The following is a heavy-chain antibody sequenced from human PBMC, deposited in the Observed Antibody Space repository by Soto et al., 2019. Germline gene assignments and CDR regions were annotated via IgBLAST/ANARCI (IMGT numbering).Heavy chain of an antibody. D-gene: IGHD2-15*01. V-gene: IGHV4-4*07. CDR2: IYTSGST. Sequence: SETLSLTCTVSGGSISSYCWSWIRQPAGKGLEWMGRIYTSGSTNYNPSLKSRVTMSVDTPKNHFSLKLSSVTAADTAVFYCARDLAEGWFDPWGQGTLVTVPS. CDR1: GGSISSYC. J-gene: IGHJ5*02. CDR3: ARDLAEGWFDP.